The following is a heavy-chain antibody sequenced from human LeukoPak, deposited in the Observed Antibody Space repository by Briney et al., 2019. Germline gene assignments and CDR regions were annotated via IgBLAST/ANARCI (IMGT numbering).Heavy chain of an antibody. CDR1: GFTFSRDG. D-gene: IGHD3-10*01. CDR2: ISNDETNK. Sequence: GRSLRLSCAASGFTFSRDGMHWVRQAPGKGLEWVAVISNDETNKYYADSVRGRFTISRDTSKNTLYLQMNSLRAEDTAVYYCAKEYGSGSYFYFYAMDVWGQGTTATVSS. V-gene: IGHV3-30*18. J-gene: IGHJ6*02. CDR3: AKEYGSGSYFYFYAMDV.